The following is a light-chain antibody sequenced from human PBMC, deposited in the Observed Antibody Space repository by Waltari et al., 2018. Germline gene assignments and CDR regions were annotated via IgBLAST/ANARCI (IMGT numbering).Light chain of an antibody. Sequence: DIRLTQSPSSLSASAGETVSITCRATQDINGWLACYQQKPGQAPKLLIHTTSTVVSGVPARFSGSGSATEFTLTINALQPDDFASYYCQQYHTVPLTFGGGTKVEI. V-gene: IGKV1-5*03. CDR1: QDINGW. CDR2: TTS. J-gene: IGKJ4*01. CDR3: QQYHTVPLT.